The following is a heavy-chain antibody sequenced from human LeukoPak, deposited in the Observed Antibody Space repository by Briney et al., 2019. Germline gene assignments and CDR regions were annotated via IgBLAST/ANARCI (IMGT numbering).Heavy chain of an antibody. V-gene: IGHV3-23*01. CDR2: ISGSGDNR. D-gene: IGHD3-22*01. CDR3: AKVNTYYYDSSGLLGAFDI. J-gene: IGHJ3*02. CDR1: GFTFSSYA. Sequence: GGSLRLSCAASGFTFSSYAMSWVRQAPGKGLEWVSTISGSGDNRYFADSVKGRFTISRDNSKNTLYLQMNSLRAEDTAVYYCAKVNTYYYDSSGLLGAFDIWGQGTMVTVSS.